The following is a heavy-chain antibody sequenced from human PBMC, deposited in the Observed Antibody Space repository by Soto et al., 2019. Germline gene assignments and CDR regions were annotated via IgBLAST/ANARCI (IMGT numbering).Heavy chain of an antibody. Sequence: SETLSLTCAVSGDSISIKTWWGWFRQPPGKGLEWIGEVHHTGRTNYSPSLKSRLIISIYKSKNQFSLELTSVTAADTAVYYCARAGDWKLDYWGRGILVTVSS. CDR3: ARAGDWKLDY. CDR2: VHHTGRT. CDR1: GDSISIKTW. V-gene: IGHV4-4*02. J-gene: IGHJ4*02. D-gene: IGHD1-1*01.